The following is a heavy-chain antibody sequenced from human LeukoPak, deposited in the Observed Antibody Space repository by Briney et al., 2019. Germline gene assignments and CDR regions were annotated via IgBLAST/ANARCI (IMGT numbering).Heavy chain of an antibody. V-gene: IGHV1-69*13. J-gene: IGHJ3*02. D-gene: IGHD3-22*01. CDR1: GGTFSSYA. CDR2: IIAIFATA. CDR3: ERDLWFVGDSSDHGDAFDI. Sequence: SVNVSCKPSGGTFSSYAISWGRQAPGQGLEWMGGIIAIFATANSTQKFQGRVTITADQSTSTSYMELSRLRSEDTAVYYCERDLWFVGDSSDHGDAFDIWGQGTMVTVSS.